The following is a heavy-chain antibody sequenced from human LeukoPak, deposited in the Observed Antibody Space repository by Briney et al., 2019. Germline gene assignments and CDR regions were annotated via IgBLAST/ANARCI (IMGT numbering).Heavy chain of an antibody. J-gene: IGHJ4*02. D-gene: IGHD6-13*01. CDR1: GDSVSSNSAA. CDR2: TYYRSKWYN. V-gene: IGHV6-1*01. CDR3: ARHRSSFGAVDY. Sequence: SQTLSLTCAISGDSVSSNSAAWNWIRQSPWRGFEWLGRTYYRSKWYNEYAVSVKSRITISPDTSKNQFSLQPNSVTPEDTAVYYCARHRSSFGAVDYWGQGILVTVSS.